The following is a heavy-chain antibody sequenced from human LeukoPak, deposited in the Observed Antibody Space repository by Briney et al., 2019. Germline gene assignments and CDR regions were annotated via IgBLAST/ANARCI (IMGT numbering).Heavy chain of an antibody. CDR1: GFSFSRYE. CDR2: IDSRSSTI. V-gene: IGHV3-48*03. Sequence: GGSLRLSCATSGFSFSRYEMNWVRQAPGKGLEWVAYIDSRSSTIYYADSVKGRFTISRDNSKNTLYLQMNSLRAEDTAVYYCAGRMGRAALFDYWGQGTLVTVSS. CDR3: AGRMGRAALFDY. D-gene: IGHD2-15*01. J-gene: IGHJ4*02.